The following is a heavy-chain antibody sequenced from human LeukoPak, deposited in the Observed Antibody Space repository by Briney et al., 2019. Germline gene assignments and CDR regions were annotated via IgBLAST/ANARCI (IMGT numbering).Heavy chain of an antibody. D-gene: IGHD5-18*01. CDR1: GGTFNSFA. CDR3: ARGTTMVTNYFDY. J-gene: IGHJ4*02. Sequence: SVTVSCKASGGTFNSFAISWERQAPGQGLEWMGGIIPIFGTANYAQKFQGRVTITADESTSTAYMELSSLRSEDTAVYYCARGTTMVTNYFDYWGQGTLVTVSS. CDR2: IIPIFGTA. V-gene: IGHV1-69*13.